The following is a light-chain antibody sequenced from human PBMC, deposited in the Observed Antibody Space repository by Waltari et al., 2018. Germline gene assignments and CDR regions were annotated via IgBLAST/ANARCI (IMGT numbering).Light chain of an antibody. V-gene: IGLV1-40*01. CDR3: QSYDTSLRVV. J-gene: IGLJ3*02. Sequence: QSVLTQPPSVSGAPGQRVTISCTGSGPNIGAGYDDHWYQQLPRAAPKLLIYGSGCRPLWVPARLVVSAAGTSASLAITGLQAEDEADYYGQSYDTSLRVVFGGGTKLTVL. CDR1: GPNIGAGYD. CDR2: GSG.